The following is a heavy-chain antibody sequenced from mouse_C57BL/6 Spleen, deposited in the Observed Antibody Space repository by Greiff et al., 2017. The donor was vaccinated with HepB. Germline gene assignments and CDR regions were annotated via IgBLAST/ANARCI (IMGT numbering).Heavy chain of an antibody. CDR3: ARYWDSNFPDWFAY. CDR1: GYSFTDYN. J-gene: IGHJ3*01. Sequence: EVQLQESGPELVKPGASVKISCKASGYSFTDYNMNWVKQSNGKSLEWIGVINPNYGTTSYNQKFKGKATLTVDQSSSTAYMQLNSLTSEDSAVYYCARYWDSNFPDWFAYWGQGTLVTVSA. V-gene: IGHV1-39*01. CDR2: INPNYGTT. D-gene: IGHD2-5*01.